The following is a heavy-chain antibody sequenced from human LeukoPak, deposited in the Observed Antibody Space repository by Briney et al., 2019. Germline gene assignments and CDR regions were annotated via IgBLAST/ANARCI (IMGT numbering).Heavy chain of an antibody. CDR2: IYSSGST. CDR1: GGSISNYY. V-gene: IGHV4-59*08. D-gene: IGHD3-10*01. Sequence: SETLSLTCTVSGGSISNYYWSWIRQPPGKGLEWIGYIYSSGSTNYNPSLKSRVTISVATSKNQFSLKVSSVTAADTAVYYCARHFYGSGSYRAYGMDVWGQGTTVTVSS. J-gene: IGHJ6*02. CDR3: ARHFYGSGSYRAYGMDV.